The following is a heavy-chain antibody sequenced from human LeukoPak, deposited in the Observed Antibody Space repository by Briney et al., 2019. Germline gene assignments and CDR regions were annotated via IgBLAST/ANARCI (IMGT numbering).Heavy chain of an antibody. CDR1: GFTFSSYA. J-gene: IGHJ5*02. CDR2: ISGSGGST. Sequence: GGSLRLTCAASGFTFSSYAMSWVRQAPGKGLEWVSAISGSGGSTYYADSVRGRFTISRDNSKNTLYLQMNSLRAEDTAVYYCAKTDSSSWYVSNWFDPWGQGTLVTVSS. CDR3: AKTDSSSWYVSNWFDP. V-gene: IGHV3-23*01. D-gene: IGHD6-13*01.